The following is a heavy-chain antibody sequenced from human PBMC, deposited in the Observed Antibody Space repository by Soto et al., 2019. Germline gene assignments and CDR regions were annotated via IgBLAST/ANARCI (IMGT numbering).Heavy chain of an antibody. Sequence: SETLSLTCAVSRGSISSSNWWSWVRQPPGKGLEWIGEIYHSGSTNYNPSLKSRVTISVDKSKNQFSLKLSSVTAADTAVYYCARLGSSGWYQGSYFDYWGQGTTVTVSS. CDR1: RGSISSSNW. V-gene: IGHV4-4*02. CDR3: ARLGSSGWYQGSYFDY. CDR2: IYHSGST. D-gene: IGHD6-19*01. J-gene: IGHJ4*03.